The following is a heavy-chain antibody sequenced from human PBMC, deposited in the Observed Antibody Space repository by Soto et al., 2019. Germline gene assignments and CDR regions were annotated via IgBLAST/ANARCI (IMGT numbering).Heavy chain of an antibody. CDR1: GYTFTSYA. J-gene: IGHJ5*02. CDR3: AREGLRFLEWLLLFDNWFDP. D-gene: IGHD3-3*01. CDR2: INAGNGNT. V-gene: IGHV1-3*01. Sequence: ASVKVSCKASGYTFTSYAMHWVRQAPGQRLEWMGWINAGNGNTKYSQKFQGRVTITRDTSASTAYMELSSLRSEDTAVYYCAREGLRFLEWLLLFDNWFDPWGQGTLVTVSS.